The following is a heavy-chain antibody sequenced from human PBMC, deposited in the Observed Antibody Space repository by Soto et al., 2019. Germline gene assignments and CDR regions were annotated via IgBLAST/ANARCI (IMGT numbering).Heavy chain of an antibody. CDR3: VRKNRFASSAGWGGGFDF. CDR1: GFNFSDSG. J-gene: IGHJ4*02. CDR2: IWSDGSDE. D-gene: IGHD3-16*01. V-gene: IGHV3-33*03. Sequence: QVQLVESGGGVVQPARSLRLSCAASGFNFSDSGMHWVRQAPGKGLEWVAVIWSDGSDEDYADSVKGRFSISRDNSERKRYLQINTLRAEDTAFHSCVRKNRFASSAGWGGGFDFWGQGTLVTVSA.